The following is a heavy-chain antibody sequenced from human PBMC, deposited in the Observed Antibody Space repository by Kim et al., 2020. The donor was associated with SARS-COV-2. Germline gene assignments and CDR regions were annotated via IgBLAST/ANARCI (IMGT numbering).Heavy chain of an antibody. CDR2: INHSGST. J-gene: IGHJ6*02. CDR3: AGGYSSGWYPYYGMDV. D-gene: IGHD6-19*01. V-gene: IGHV4-34*01. Sequence: SETLSLTCAVYGGSFSGYSWSWIRQPPGKGLEWIGEINHSGSTNYNPSLKSRVTISVDTSKNQFSLKLSSVTAADTAVYYCAGGYSSGWYPYYGMDVGGQGTTVTVSS. CDR1: GGSFSGYS.